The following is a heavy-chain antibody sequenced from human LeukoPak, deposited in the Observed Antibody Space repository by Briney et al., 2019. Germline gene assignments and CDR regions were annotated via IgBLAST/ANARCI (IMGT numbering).Heavy chain of an antibody. V-gene: IGHV4-4*07. CDR1: GGSISSYY. CDR2: IYTSGST. J-gene: IGHJ3*02. Sequence: PSETLSLTCTVSGGSISSYYWSWIRQPAGKGLEWIGRIYTSGSTNYNPSLKSRVTISVDTSKNQFSLKLSSVTAADTAVYYCARETGSYSERAFDIWGQGTMVTVSS. D-gene: IGHD1-26*01. CDR3: ARETGSYSERAFDI.